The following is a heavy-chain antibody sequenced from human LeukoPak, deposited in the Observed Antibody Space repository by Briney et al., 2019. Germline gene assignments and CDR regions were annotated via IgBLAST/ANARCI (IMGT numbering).Heavy chain of an antibody. D-gene: IGHD6-19*01. J-gene: IGHJ4*02. CDR3: AKWMGRDS. Sequence: PGGSLRLSCAASGFTFSDYYMSWIRQAPGKGLEWVANINQDGRKKFYVDSVEGRFTISRDDAKTSLFLQMNSLRVEDTAVYYCAKWMGRDSWGQGTLVTVSS. V-gene: IGHV3-7*01. CDR2: INQDGRKK. CDR1: GFTFSDYY.